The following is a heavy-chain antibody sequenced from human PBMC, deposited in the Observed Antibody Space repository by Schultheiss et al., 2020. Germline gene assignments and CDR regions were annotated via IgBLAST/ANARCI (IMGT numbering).Heavy chain of an antibody. Sequence: GESLKISCAASGFTFSSYWMHWVRQAPGKGLEWVAVIWYDGSNKYFVDSVKGRFTISRDNYKNTLYLQMNSLRAEDTAVYYCARDRSVTFGGANYGMDVWGQGTTVTVYS. V-gene: IGHV3-33*08. D-gene: IGHD3-16*01. CDR3: ARDRSVTFGGANYGMDV. CDR1: GFTFSSYW. CDR2: IWYDGSNK. J-gene: IGHJ6*02.